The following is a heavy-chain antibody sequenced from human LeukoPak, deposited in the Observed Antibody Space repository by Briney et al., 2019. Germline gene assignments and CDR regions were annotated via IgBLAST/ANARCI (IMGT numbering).Heavy chain of an antibody. Sequence: GGSLRLSCAASGFTFSDYYMSWIRQAPGKGLEWVSYISSSGSTIYYADSVKGRFTISRDNAKNSLYLQMNSLRAEDTAVYYCASAPGDCRYYYYYGMDVWGQGTTVTVSS. V-gene: IGHV3-11*04. D-gene: IGHD2-21*02. J-gene: IGHJ6*02. CDR1: GFTFSDYY. CDR2: ISSSGSTI. CDR3: ASAPGDCRYYYYYGMDV.